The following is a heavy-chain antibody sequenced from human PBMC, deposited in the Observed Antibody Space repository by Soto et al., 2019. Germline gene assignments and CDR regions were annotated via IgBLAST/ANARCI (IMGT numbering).Heavy chain of an antibody. D-gene: IGHD3-10*01. Sequence: GGSLRLSCAASGFTFSSYNMNWVRQAPGKGLEWVSSISTSSSYIYYVDSVKGRFTISRDNAKNSLYLQMNSLRAEDTAVYYCARGSMGDYYGMDVWGQGTMVTVSS. CDR1: GFTFSSYN. CDR3: ARGSMGDYYGMDV. CDR2: ISTSSSYI. V-gene: IGHV3-21*01. J-gene: IGHJ6*02.